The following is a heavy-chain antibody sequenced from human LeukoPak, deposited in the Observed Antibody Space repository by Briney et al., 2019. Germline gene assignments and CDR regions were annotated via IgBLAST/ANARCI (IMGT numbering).Heavy chain of an antibody. Sequence: GGSLRLSCAASGFTFSSYGMHWVRQAPGKGLEWVAFIRYDGSNKYYADSVKGRFTISRDNSKNTLYLQMNSLRAEDTAVYYCAKDLSKVGAPPYDAFDIWGQGTMVTVSS. CDR1: GFTFSSYG. CDR2: IRYDGSNK. CDR3: AKDLSKVGAPPYDAFDI. V-gene: IGHV3-30*02. J-gene: IGHJ3*02. D-gene: IGHD1-26*01.